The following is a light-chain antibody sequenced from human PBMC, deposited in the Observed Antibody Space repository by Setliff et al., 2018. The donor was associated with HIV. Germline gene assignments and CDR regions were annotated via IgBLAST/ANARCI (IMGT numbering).Light chain of an antibody. V-gene: IGLV2-14*03. CDR2: DVS. J-gene: IGLJ1*01. CDR3: ASYRPNDLGV. Sequence: QSVLTQPASVSGSPGQSVTISCTGNNSDVGVNKFVSWYQQLPGKAPKLLIYDVSDRPSGVSHRFSGSKSGNTASLTISGLQSEDEADYYCASYRPNDLGVFGTGTKVTVL. CDR1: NSDVGVNKF.